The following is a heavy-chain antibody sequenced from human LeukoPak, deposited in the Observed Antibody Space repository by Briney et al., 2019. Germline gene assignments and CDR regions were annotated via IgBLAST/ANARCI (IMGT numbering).Heavy chain of an antibody. J-gene: IGHJ4*02. Sequence: ASVKVSCKSSGYTFTSYGISWVRQAPGQGLEWMGWISAYNGNTNYAQKLQGRVTMTTDTSTSTAYMELRSLRSDDTAVYYCARGSISTPGSGSYYTPGGDYWGQGRPATVPS. CDR1: GYTFTSYG. D-gene: IGHD3-10*01. CDR2: ISAYNGNT. V-gene: IGHV1-18*01. CDR3: ARGSISTPGSGSYYTPGGDY.